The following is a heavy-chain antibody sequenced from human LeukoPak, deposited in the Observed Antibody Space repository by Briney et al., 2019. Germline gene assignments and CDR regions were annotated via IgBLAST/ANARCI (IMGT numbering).Heavy chain of an antibody. J-gene: IGHJ4*02. CDR1: GFTFSSYG. CDR2: IWYDGSNK. D-gene: IGHD2-15*01. Sequence: GRSLRLSCAASGFTFSSYGMHWVRQAPGKGLEWVAVIWYDGSNKYYADSVKGRFTISRDNSKNTLYLQMNSLRAEDTAVYYCARGVGYCSGGSCHTLSGFDYWGQRTLVTVSS. CDR3: ARGVGYCSGGSCHTLSGFDY. V-gene: IGHV3-33*01.